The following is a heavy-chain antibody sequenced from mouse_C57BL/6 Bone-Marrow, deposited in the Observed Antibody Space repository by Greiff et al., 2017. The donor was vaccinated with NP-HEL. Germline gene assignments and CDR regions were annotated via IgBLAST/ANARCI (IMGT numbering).Heavy chain of an antibody. D-gene: IGHD1-1*01. CDR3: TRDITTVVATRYFDV. CDR1: GFTFSSYA. CDR2: ISSGGDYI. Sequence: EVQLVESGEGLVKPGGSLKLSCAASGFTFSSYAMSWVRQTPEKRLEWVAYISSGGDYIYYADTVKGRFTISRDNARNTLYLQMSSLKSEDTAMYYCTRDITTVVATRYFDVWGTGTTVTVSS. V-gene: IGHV5-9-1*02. J-gene: IGHJ1*03.